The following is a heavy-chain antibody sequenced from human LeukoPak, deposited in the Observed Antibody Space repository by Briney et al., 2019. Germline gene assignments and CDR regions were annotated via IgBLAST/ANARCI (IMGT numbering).Heavy chain of an antibody. D-gene: IGHD2-2*01. CDR3: ARGVVPAANVAY. CDR1: GFTFSTYW. CDR2: IKQDGSDK. V-gene: IGHV3-7*04. J-gene: IGHJ4*02. Sequence: PGRSLRLSCVASGFTFSTYWMSWVRQAPGKGLEWVANIKQDGSDKYYVDSVKGRFTISRDNAKNSLYLQMNSLRAEDTAVYYCARGVVPAANVAYWGQGTLVTVSS.